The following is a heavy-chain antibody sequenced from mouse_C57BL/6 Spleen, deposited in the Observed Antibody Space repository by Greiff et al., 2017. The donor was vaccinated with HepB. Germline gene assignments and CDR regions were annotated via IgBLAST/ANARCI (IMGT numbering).Heavy chain of an antibody. Sequence: VQLQQPGPELVKPGASVKIPCKASGYTFTDYNMDWVKQSHGKSLEWIGDINPNNGGTIYNQKFKGKATLTVDKSSSTAYMELRSLTSEDTAVYYCARSDSSGYGFAYWGQGTLVTVSA. CDR2: INPNNGGT. D-gene: IGHD3-2*02. V-gene: IGHV1-18*01. CDR1: GYTFTDYN. J-gene: IGHJ3*01. CDR3: ARSDSSGYGFAY.